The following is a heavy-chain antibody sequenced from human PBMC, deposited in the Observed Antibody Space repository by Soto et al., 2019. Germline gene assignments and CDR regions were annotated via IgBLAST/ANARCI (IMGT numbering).Heavy chain of an antibody. D-gene: IGHD3-22*01. J-gene: IGHJ4*02. Sequence: WTWIRQSPGKGLEWIGYIYSSGNTNYNPSLKSRVTISVDTSNNQFSLKLTSMTAADSAVYYCARGGGWLPDLWGQGTQVTVST. CDR2: IYSSGNT. V-gene: IGHV4-59*01. CDR3: ARGGGWLPDL.